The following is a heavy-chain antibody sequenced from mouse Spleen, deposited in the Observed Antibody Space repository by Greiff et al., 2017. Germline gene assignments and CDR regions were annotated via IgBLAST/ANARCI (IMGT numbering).Heavy chain of an antibody. CDR3: AFSRTAWFAY. D-gene: IGHD6-2*01. Sequence: VQLQQSGPGLVQPSQSLSITCTVSGFSLTSYGVNWVRQSPGKGLEWLGVIWRGGSTDYNAAFMSRMSIIKDNSKSQDFLKMNSLQADDTAIYXCAFSRTAWFAYWGQGTLVTVSA. CDR2: IWRGGST. J-gene: IGHJ3*01. CDR1: GFSLTSYG. V-gene: IGHV2-5*01.